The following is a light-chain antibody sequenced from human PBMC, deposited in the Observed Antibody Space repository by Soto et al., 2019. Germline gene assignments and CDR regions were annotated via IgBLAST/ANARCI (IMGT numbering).Light chain of an antibody. CDR2: EVR. Sequence: QSVLTQPASVSGSPGQSVTISCTGTSSDFGSYNYVAWYQQFPGKTPKLIIYEVRNRPSGVSSRFSGSKSGNTASLTISGLQAEDEADYYCISYTGSDTSYVFGTGTKVTVL. CDR3: ISYTGSDTSYV. J-gene: IGLJ1*01. V-gene: IGLV2-14*01. CDR1: SSDFGSYNY.